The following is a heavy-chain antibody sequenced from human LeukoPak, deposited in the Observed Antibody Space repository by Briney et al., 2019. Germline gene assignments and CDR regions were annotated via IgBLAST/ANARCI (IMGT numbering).Heavy chain of an antibody. D-gene: IGHD4-17*01. CDR2: VSGGGGST. V-gene: IGHV3-23*01. J-gene: IGHJ4*02. CDR3: AKDLEGSVPTPGYDY. Sequence: GGSLRLSCAASGFTFTTYAMSWVRQAPGRGLEWVSAVSGGGGSTYYADSVKGRFTISRDNSKNTLFLQMNSLRAEDTAVYYCAKDLEGSVPTPGYDYWGQGTLVTVSS. CDR1: GFTFTTYA.